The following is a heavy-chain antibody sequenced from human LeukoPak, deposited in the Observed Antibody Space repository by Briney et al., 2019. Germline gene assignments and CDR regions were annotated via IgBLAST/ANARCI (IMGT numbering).Heavy chain of an antibody. V-gene: IGHV1-69*05. CDR3: ARDLLWFGESPGYFDY. Sequence: ASVKVSCKASRGTFSNYAVSWVRQAPGQGLEWMGRIIPIFGTTNYAQRFQGRVTITTDESTSTAYLELSSLRSEDTAVYYCARDLLWFGESPGYFDYWGQGTLVTV. CDR2: IIPIFGTT. CDR1: RGTFSNYA. D-gene: IGHD3-10*01. J-gene: IGHJ4*02.